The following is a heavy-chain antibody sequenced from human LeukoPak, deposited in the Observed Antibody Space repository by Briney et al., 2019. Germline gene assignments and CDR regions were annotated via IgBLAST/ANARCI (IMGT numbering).Heavy chain of an antibody. D-gene: IGHD3-10*01. CDR1: GVSISSGSNY. J-gene: IGHJ3*02. CDR3: ARSDGYGLIGI. Sequence: SETLSLTCSVSGVSISSGSNYWGWIRQPPGKTLEWIGSIYSSGSTYYNPSLKSRVIILFDTAKNHFSLNLSSVTAADTVVYYCARSDGYGLIGIWGQGTMVTVSS. CDR2: IYSSGST. V-gene: IGHV4-39*07.